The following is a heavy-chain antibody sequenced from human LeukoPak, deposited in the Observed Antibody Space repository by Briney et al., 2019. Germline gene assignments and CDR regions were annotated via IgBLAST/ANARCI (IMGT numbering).Heavy chain of an antibody. CDR1: GFTFSNYG. D-gene: IGHD4-23*01. CDR2: IWYDGSNK. Sequence: GRSLRLSCAASGFTFSNYGMHWVRQAPGKGLEWVAVIWYDGSNKYYADSVKGRFTISRDNSKNTLYLQMNSLRAEDTAVYYCARENSGWFDPWGQGTLVTVSS. V-gene: IGHV3-33*01. J-gene: IGHJ5*02. CDR3: ARENSGWFDP.